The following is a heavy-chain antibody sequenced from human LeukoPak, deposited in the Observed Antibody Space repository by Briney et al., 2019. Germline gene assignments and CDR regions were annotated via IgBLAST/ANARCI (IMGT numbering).Heavy chain of an antibody. CDR2: IYSGGST. J-gene: IGHJ4*02. D-gene: IGHD3-22*01. CDR1: GFTVSSNY. Sequence: GGSLRLSCAASGFTVSSNYMSWVRQAPGKGLEWVSVIYSGGSTYYADSVKGRFTISRDNAKNSLYLQMNSLRAEDTALYYCAKGEGGGYYFDYWGQGTLVTVSS. CDR3: AKGEGGGYYFDY. V-gene: IGHV3-53*05.